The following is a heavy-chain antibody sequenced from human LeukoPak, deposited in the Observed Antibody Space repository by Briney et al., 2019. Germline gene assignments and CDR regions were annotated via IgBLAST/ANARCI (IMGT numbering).Heavy chain of an antibody. CDR1: GYSFTRYW. D-gene: IGHD3-22*01. CDR3: ARQQFDSSGYAD. CDR2: IHPCDSDA. V-gene: IGHV5-51*01. Sequence: GESLKISCKGSGYSFTRYWIGWVRQMPGKGLEWMGIIHPCDSDARYSPSFEGQVTISADKSTSTSYLQWSSLKASDSAIYYCARQQFDSSGYADWGQGTLVTVSS. J-gene: IGHJ4*02.